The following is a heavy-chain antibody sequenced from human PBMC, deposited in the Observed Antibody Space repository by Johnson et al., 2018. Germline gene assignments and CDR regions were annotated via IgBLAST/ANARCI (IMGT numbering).Heavy chain of an antibody. J-gene: IGHJ1*01. CDR1: GFTFRSYA. D-gene: IGHD4-17*01. CDR3: ARAQCGDYLAEYCQH. CDR2: ISDDGSNK. Sequence: QVQLVESGGRVVQXGRSLRLXCSASGFTFRSYAMHWVRPAPGKGLEWVAVISDDGSNKFYAESVKGRFTISRDNSKYTVYLQMHSLKAEATAVFYGARAQCGDYLAEYCQHWGQGTLVTVSS. V-gene: IGHV3-30-3*01.